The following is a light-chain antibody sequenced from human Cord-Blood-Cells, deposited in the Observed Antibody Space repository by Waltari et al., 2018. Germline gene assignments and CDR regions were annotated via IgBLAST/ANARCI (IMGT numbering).Light chain of an antibody. CDR3: QQRYSAPRT. V-gene: IGKV1-39*01. CDR1: QSISRY. CDR2: AAS. J-gene: IGKJ1*01. Sequence: DIQMTQSPSSLSASVADRVTITCWAGQSISRYLNWYQQKPGKAPELLIYAASSVQSGVPSRVSGRGSWTDFPVTVSSLRAEEFATYYCQQRYSAPRTFGQGTKVEIK.